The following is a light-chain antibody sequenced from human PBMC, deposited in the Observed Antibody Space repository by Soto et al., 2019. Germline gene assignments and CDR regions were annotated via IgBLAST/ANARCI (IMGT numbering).Light chain of an antibody. CDR1: QTISSN. CDR3: QQYNNWPPFT. CDR2: GAS. Sequence: DIVMTKSPATLSVSPGERAPLSCRASQTISSNLAWYQQKPGQTPRLLIYGASTRAAGIPARFSGSGSGTDSTLTITSLQSEDFAVYYCQQYNNWPPFTFGPGTKVDIK. J-gene: IGKJ3*01. V-gene: IGKV3-15*01.